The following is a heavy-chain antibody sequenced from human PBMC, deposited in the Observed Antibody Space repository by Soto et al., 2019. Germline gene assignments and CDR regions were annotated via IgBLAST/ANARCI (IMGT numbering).Heavy chain of an antibody. CDR2: INPTRITP. CDR3: ARSDNVVVPASSPVYFDY. J-gene: IGHJ4*02. V-gene: IGHV1-46*01. CDR1: GYTFTSFY. Sequence: ASVKVSCKASGYTFTSFYVHWVRQAPGQGLEWMGLINPTRITPTYAQKFQGRVTMTRDTSTSTVYMELSSLRSEDTAIYFCARSDNVVVPASSPVYFDYWGQGTLVTVSS. D-gene: IGHD2-2*01.